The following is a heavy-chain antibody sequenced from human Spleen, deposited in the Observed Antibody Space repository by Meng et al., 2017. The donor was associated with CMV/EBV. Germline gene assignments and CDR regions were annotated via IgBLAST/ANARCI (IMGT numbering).Heavy chain of an antibody. D-gene: IGHD1-14*01. V-gene: IGHV4-59*01. J-gene: IGHJ6*02. CDR3: ARKNHNFYYYGTDV. CDR1: GDSMNSYY. Sequence: GSLRLSCTVSGDSMNSYYWSWIRQSPGKGLEWIGYIFSSGNTYYNPSLKSRVSLSVDTSQNQFSLKLTSVTAADTAVYYCARKNHNFYYYGTDVWGPGTTVTVSS. CDR2: IFSSGNT.